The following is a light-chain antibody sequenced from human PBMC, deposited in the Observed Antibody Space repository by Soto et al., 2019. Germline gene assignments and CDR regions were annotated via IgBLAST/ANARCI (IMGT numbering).Light chain of an antibody. Sequence: IQLTQSPSSLSASVGDRVTITCRASQGISSYLAWYQQKPGKAPKLLIYAESTLQSGAPSRFSGSGSGTEFTLTISSLQPDDFATYYCQQYNSYWTFGQGTKVDIK. CDR2: AES. CDR3: QQYNSYWT. J-gene: IGKJ1*01. V-gene: IGKV1-9*01. CDR1: QGISSY.